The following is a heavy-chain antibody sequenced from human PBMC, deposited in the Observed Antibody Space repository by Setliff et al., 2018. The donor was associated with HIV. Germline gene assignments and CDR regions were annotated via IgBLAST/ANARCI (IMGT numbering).Heavy chain of an antibody. Sequence: GGSLRLSCGASGFTFSNYWMSWVRQAPGKGLEWVANIKQDGSEKYYADSVKGRFTISRDNSKNSLYLQMNNLRGEDTALYYCAKDIYGGHFYYFDYWGQGTLVTVSS. CDR1: GFTFSNYW. D-gene: IGHD4-17*01. CDR3: AKDIYGGHFYYFDY. CDR2: IKQDGSEK. J-gene: IGHJ4*02. V-gene: IGHV3-7*03.